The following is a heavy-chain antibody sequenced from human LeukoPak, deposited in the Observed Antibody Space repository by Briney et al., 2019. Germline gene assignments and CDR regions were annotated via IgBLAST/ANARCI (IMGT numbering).Heavy chain of an antibody. CDR1: GFTFDTYN. CDR3: ARFIIAFDY. Sequence: QPGGSLRLSCAASGFTFDTYNFNWVRQAPGKGLEWVANIREDGSETFYLDSVKGRFTISRDNARKSLYLQMHSLRAEDTAVYYCARFIIAFDYWGQGTLATVSS. J-gene: IGHJ4*02. CDR2: IREDGSET. D-gene: IGHD3-10*01. V-gene: IGHV3-7*01.